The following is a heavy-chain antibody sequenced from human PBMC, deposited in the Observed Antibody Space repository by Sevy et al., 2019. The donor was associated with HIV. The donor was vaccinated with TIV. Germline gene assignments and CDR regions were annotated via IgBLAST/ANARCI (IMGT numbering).Heavy chain of an antibody. Sequence: GGSLRLSCAASGFTFSDYYMSWIRQAPGKGLEWVSYISSSGSTIYYADSVKGRFTISRDNAKNSLYLQMNSLRAEDTAVYYRARDEKGDYSNLYGYMDVWGKGTTVTVSS. CDR1: GFTFSDYY. CDR3: ARDEKGDYSNLYGYMDV. CDR2: ISSSGSTI. V-gene: IGHV3-11*01. D-gene: IGHD4-4*01. J-gene: IGHJ6*03.